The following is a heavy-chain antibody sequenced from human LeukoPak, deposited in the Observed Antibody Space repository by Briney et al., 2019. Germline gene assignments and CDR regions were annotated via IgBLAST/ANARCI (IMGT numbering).Heavy chain of an antibody. V-gene: IGHV4-59*01. CDR3: ARDRGGSGD. Sequence: SETLSLTCTVSGGSISSYYWSWSRQPPGKGLEWIGYIYYSGSTNYNPSLKSRVTISVDTSKNQFSLKLSSVTAADTAVYYCARDRGGSGDWGQGTLVTVSS. CDR2: IYYSGST. CDR1: GGSISSYY. J-gene: IGHJ4*02. D-gene: IGHD2-15*01.